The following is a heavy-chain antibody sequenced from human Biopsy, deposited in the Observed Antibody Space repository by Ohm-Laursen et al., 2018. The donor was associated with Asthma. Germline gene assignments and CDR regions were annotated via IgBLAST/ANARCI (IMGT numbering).Heavy chain of an antibody. J-gene: IGHJ3*01. CDR3: ARTYYDFLTGQVKDVFGV. CDR2: VNTGNGAT. CDR1: GYNFISFA. V-gene: IGHV1-3*04. D-gene: IGHD3-9*01. Sequence: SSVKVSCKASGYNFISFAIHWVRQAPGQRLEWMGWVNTGNGATKYSQKFQGRVTITRDTSASTAYMELRSLRSEDTATYYCARTYYDFLTGQVKDVFGVWGQGTMVTVSS.